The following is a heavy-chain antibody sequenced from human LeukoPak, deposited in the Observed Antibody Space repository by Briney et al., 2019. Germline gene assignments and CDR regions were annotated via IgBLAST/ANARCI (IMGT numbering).Heavy chain of an antibody. CDR3: ARDRNTGSSYENLFEY. J-gene: IGHJ4*02. CDR1: GFTFSSYW. Sequence: GESLRLSWAASGFTFSSYWMHWVRQAQGKVLVWVSRINSDGSSTRYADSVKGRFTISRDNAKNTLYLQMNSLRAEDTSVYYCARDRNTGSSYENLFEYWGQGSLVTVSS. V-gene: IGHV3-74*01. CDR2: INSDGSST. D-gene: IGHD1-26*01.